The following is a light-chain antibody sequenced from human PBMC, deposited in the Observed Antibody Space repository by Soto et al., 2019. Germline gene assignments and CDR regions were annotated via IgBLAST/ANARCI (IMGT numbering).Light chain of an antibody. CDR3: QQAHSFPFI. Sequence: DIQTTQSPSSVAASVGDRVTITCRASKGISNWLAWYQQKPGKAPKLLIFVASTLQSGVPSRLSGSGSGTAFTLTISSLQLDDFATYYCQQAHSFPFIFGPGTKVDMK. J-gene: IGKJ3*01. V-gene: IGKV1-12*01. CDR1: KGISNW. CDR2: VAS.